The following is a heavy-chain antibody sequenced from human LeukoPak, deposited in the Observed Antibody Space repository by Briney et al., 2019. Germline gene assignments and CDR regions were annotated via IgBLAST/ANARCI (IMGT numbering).Heavy chain of an antibody. J-gene: IGHJ4*02. V-gene: IGHV4-59*08. CDR2: FHYSGNT. Sequence: SETLSLTCSVSGGSIRRYYWSWIRQAPGKGLEWIGYFHYSGNTNYNPSLSSRITMSVDTSKNQFSLRLNSVTAADTAVYYCARRAAALDYWGQGTLVTVSS. D-gene: IGHD6-13*01. CDR3: ARRAAALDY. CDR1: GGSIRRYY.